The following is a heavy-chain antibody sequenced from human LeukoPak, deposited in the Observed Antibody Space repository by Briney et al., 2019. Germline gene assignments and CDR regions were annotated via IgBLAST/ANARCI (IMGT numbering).Heavy chain of an antibody. J-gene: IGHJ1*01. D-gene: IGHD3/OR15-3a*01. Sequence: GGSLRLSCTASGFTFTSYHINWVRQAPGKGLEWVANIKQDGGEKSFVDSVKGRFTISRDIAKNSLYLQMNSLRPDDTAVYYCSDSNFQHWGRGTLVTASS. CDR2: IKQDGGEK. CDR1: GFTFTSYH. CDR3: SDSNFQH. V-gene: IGHV3-7*01.